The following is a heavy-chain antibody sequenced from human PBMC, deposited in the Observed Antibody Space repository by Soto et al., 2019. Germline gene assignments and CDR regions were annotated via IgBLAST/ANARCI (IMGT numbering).Heavy chain of an antibody. Sequence: GGSLRLSCAASGFTFSSYAMSWVRQAPGKGLEWVSAISGSGGSTYYADSVKGRFTISRDNSKNTLYLQMNSLRAEDTAVYYCAKDLSYGSGRSGYFDLWGRGTLVTVSS. CDR1: GFTFSSYA. CDR3: AKDLSYGSGRSGYFDL. J-gene: IGHJ2*01. V-gene: IGHV3-23*01. CDR2: ISGSGGST. D-gene: IGHD3-10*01.